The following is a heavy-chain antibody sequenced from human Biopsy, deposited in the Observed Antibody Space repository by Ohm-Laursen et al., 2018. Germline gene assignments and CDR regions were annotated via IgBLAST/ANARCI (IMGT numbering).Heavy chain of an antibody. J-gene: IGHJ4*02. CDR1: GGPSSNYA. D-gene: IGHD3-3*01. V-gene: IGHV1-69*04. Sequence: ASVKVSCNASGGPSSNYAFSWVRQAPGQGLEWVGRIVPILGHLNYAQRFQGRVSITAGKSTTYVYMELSRLTSGDTAVYYCAADADGYYTEFDYWGPGTLVTVSS. CDR3: AADADGYYTEFDY. CDR2: IVPILGHL.